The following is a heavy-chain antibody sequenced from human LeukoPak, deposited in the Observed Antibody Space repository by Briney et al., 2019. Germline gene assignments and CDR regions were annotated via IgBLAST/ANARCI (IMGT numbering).Heavy chain of an antibody. J-gene: IGHJ4*02. CDR1: GGTFSSYA. CDR2: IIPILGIA. V-gene: IGHV1-69*04. Sequence: SVKDSCKASGGTFSSYAISWVRQAPGQGLEWMGRIIPILGIANYAQKFQGRVTITADKSTSTAYMELSSLRSEDTAVYYCARDQGHIVVVVDAYFDYSGQGTLVTVSS. CDR3: ARDQGHIVVVVDAYFDY. D-gene: IGHD2-15*01.